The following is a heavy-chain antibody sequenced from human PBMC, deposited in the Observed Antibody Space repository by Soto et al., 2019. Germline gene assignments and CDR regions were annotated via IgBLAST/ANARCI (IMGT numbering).Heavy chain of an antibody. CDR2: INPNSGGT. J-gene: IGHJ4*02. D-gene: IGHD3-22*01. CDR3: ARAIYYYDSSGYYSAYYFDY. Sequence: AASVKVSCKASGYTFTGYYMHWVRQAPGQGLEWMGWINPNSGGTNYAQKFQGWVTMTRDTSISTAYMELSRLRSDDTAVYYCARAIYYYDSSGYYSAYYFDYWGQGTRVNVAS. V-gene: IGHV1-2*04. CDR1: GYTFTGYY.